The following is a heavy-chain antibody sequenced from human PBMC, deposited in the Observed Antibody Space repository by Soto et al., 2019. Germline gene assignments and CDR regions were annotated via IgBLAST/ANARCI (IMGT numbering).Heavy chain of an antibody. J-gene: IGHJ2*01. Sequence: SETLSLTCTVSKGSVKSGPNDWTLIRHPPGKGLEWIGYMYNSESTNYNPSLRSRLTISIDTSKNQLSLELTSVTAADTAVYFCVRHYNKYLDVWGRGTLVTVSS. CDR3: VRHYNKYLDV. CDR2: MYNSEST. D-gene: IGHD3-9*01. CDR1: KGSVKSGPND. V-gene: IGHV4-61*01.